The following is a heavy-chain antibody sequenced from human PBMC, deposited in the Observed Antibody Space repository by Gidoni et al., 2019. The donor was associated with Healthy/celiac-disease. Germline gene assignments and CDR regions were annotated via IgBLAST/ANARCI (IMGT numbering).Heavy chain of an antibody. Sequence: EVQLVESGGGLIQPGGSLRLSCAASGFTVSSNYMSWVRQAPGKGLEWVSVIYSGGSTYYADSVKGRFTISRDNSKNTLYLQMNSLRAEDTAVYYCATDTNSSSGAFDIWGQGTMVTVSS. CDR1: GFTVSSNY. V-gene: IGHV3-53*01. D-gene: IGHD6-13*01. CDR2: IYSGGST. CDR3: ATDTNSSSGAFDI. J-gene: IGHJ3*02.